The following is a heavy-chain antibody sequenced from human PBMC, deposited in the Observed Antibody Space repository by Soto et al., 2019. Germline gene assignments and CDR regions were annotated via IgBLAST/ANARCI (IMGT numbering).Heavy chain of an antibody. D-gene: IGHD4-17*01. CDR3: AHRCYGDYPRDNWFDP. Sequence: QITLKESGPTLGKPTQTLTLTCTFSGLSLTTPGAGVGWISQPPGKALEWLALIYWNDDKRYSPSLKSRLTITKDHTNHQVVLIMTNMDPVDTATYYCAHRCYGDYPRDNWFDPWGQGVPVIGSS. V-gene: IGHV2-5*01. CDR1: GLSLTTPGAG. J-gene: IGHJ5*02. CDR2: IYWNDDK.